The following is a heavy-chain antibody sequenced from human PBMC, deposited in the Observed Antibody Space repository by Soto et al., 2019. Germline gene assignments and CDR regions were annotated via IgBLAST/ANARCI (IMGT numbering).Heavy chain of an antibody. D-gene: IGHD2-2*01. CDR3: ARYGVVVPAAIANWFDP. V-gene: IGHV1-2*02. J-gene: IGHJ5*02. Sequence: ASVKVSCKASGYTFTGYYMHWVRQAPGQGLEWMGWINPNSGGTNYAQKFQGRVTMTRDTSISTAYMELSRLRSDDTAVYYCARYGVVVPAAIANWFDPWGQGTLVTVSS. CDR1: GYTFTGYY. CDR2: INPNSGGT.